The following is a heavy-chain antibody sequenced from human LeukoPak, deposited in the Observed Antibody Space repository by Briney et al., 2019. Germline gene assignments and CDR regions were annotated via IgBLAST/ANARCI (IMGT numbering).Heavy chain of an antibody. CDR1: GGSISSGGYY. D-gene: IGHD6-13*01. J-gene: IGHJ6*03. V-gene: IGHV4-30-2*01. Sequence: PSQTLSLTCTVSGGSISSGGYYWSWIRQPPGKGLEWIGYIYHSGSTYYNPSLKSRVTISVDTSKNQFSLKLSSVTAADTAVYYCARLSSSSWLYYYYYYYMDVWGKGTTVTVSS. CDR3: ARLSSSSWLYYYYYYYMDV. CDR2: IYHSGST.